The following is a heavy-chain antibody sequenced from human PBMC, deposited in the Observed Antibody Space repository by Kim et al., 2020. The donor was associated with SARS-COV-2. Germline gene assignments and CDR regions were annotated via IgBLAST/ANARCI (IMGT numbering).Heavy chain of an antibody. V-gene: IGHV3-49*04. J-gene: IGHJ4*02. Sequence: GGSLRLSCTASGFTFGDYAMSWVRQAPGKGLEWVGFIRSKAYGGTTEYAASVKGRFTISRDDSKSIAYLQMNSLKTEDTAVYYCTVADNFDYWGQGTLVTVSS. D-gene: IGHD2-15*01. CDR3: TVADNFDY. CDR2: IRSKAYGGTT. CDR1: GFTFGDYA.